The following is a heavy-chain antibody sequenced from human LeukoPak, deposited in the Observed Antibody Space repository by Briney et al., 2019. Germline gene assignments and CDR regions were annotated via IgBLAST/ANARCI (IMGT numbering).Heavy chain of an antibody. CDR1: GGTFSSYT. CDR2: IIPIFGTA. CDR3: ARDLGYYDSSGYGPYAFDI. V-gene: IGHV1-69*05. J-gene: IGHJ3*02. Sequence: GASVKVSCKASGGTFSSYTISWVRQAPGRGLEWMGGIIPIFGTANYAQKFQGRVTITTDESTSTAYMELSSLRSEDTAVYYCARDLGYYDSSGYGPYAFDIWGQGTMVTVSS. D-gene: IGHD3-22*01.